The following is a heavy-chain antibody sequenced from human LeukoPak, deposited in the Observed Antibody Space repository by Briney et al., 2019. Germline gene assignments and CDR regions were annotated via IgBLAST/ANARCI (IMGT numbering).Heavy chain of an antibody. CDR3: ARDLGSDFWSGYYPSLYFDY. V-gene: IGHV4-38-2*02. D-gene: IGHD3-3*01. CDR2: IYHSGST. CDR1: GYSISSGYY. J-gene: IGHJ4*02. Sequence: SETLSLTCTVSGYSISSGYYWGWIRQPPGKGLEWIGSIYHSGSTYYNPSLKSRVTISVDTSKNQFSLKLSSVTAADTAVYYCARDLGSDFWSGYYPSLYFDYWGQGTLVTVSA.